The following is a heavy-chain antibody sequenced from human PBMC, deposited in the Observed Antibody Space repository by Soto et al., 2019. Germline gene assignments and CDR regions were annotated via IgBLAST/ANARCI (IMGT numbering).Heavy chain of an antibody. CDR3: ARSPAGVVAFNWFDP. Sequence: QLQLQESGPGLVKPSETLSLTCTVSGGSISSSSYYWGWIRQPPGKGLEWIGSIYYSGSTYYNPSLKSRVTISVDTSKNQFSLKLSSVTAADTAVYYCARSPAGVVAFNWFDPRGQGTLVTVSS. J-gene: IGHJ5*02. CDR2: IYYSGST. V-gene: IGHV4-39*01. CDR1: GGSISSSSYY. D-gene: IGHD2-15*01.